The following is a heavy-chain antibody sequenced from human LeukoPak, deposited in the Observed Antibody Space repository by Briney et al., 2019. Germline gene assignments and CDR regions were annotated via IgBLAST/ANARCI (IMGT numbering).Heavy chain of an antibody. CDR3: ARHRDSGFLDGMDV. D-gene: IGHD6-25*01. CDR1: GYSFTSYW. CDR2: IDPSDSYT. V-gene: IGHV5-10-1*01. Sequence: GESLRISCKGSGYSFTSYWISLVRQMPGRGLEWMGRIDPSDSYTNYSPSFQGHVTISADRSISTAYLQWSSLKASDTAMYYCARHRDSGFLDGMDVWGQGTTVTVSS. J-gene: IGHJ6*02.